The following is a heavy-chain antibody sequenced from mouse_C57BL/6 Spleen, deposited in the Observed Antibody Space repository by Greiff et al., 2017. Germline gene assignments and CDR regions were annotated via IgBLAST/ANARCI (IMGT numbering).Heavy chain of an antibody. CDR2: IYPGDGDT. V-gene: IGHV1-80*01. D-gene: IGHD2-4*01. CDR1: GYAFSSYW. J-gene: IGHJ4*01. Sequence: QVQLQQSGAELVKPGASVKISCKASGYAFSSYWMNWVKQRPGKGLEWIGQIYPGDGDTNYNGKFKGKATLTADKSSSTAYMQLSSLTSEDSAVYFCARWPFYYEYGGGENYYAMDYWGQGTSVTVSS. CDR3: ARWPFYYEYGGGENYYAMDY.